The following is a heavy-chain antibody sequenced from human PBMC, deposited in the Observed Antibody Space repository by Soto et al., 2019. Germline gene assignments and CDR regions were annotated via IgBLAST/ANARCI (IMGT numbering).Heavy chain of an antibody. CDR2: FDPEDGET. CDR3: ARDRAYDTLAFDI. V-gene: IGHV1-24*01. CDR1: GYTLTELS. J-gene: IGHJ3*02. Sequence: ASVKVSCKVSGYTLTELSMNWVRQAPGKGIEWMGGFDPEDGETIYAQKFQGRVTMTEDTSTDTAYMELSSLRSEDTAVYYGARDRAYDTLAFDIWGQGTMVTVS. D-gene: IGHD3-16*01.